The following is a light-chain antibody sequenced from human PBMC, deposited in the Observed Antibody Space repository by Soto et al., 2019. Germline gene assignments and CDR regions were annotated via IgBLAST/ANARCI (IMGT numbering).Light chain of an antibody. Sequence: QSVLTQPASVSGSPGQSITISCTGTSSDIGGYNYVSWYQQHPGKAPKLMIYDVNNRPSGVSDRFSGSKSGNTASLTISGLQAEDESDYYCSSYASGSTLIFGGATNLTVL. J-gene: IGLJ2*01. CDR3: SSYASGSTLI. CDR2: DVN. CDR1: SSDIGGYNY. V-gene: IGLV2-14*01.